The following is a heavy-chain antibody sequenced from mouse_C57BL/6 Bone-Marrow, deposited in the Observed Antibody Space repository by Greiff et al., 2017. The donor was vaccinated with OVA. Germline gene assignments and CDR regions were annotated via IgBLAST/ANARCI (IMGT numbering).Heavy chain of an antibody. Sequence: QVQLQQSGAELVRPGTSVKVSCKASGYAFTNYLIEWVKQRPGQGLEWIGVINPGSGGTNYNEKFKGKATLTADKSSSTADRQLSSLTSEDSAVYFCARGLGLDYWGQGTTLTVSS. D-gene: IGHD4-1*01. J-gene: IGHJ2*01. V-gene: IGHV1-54*01. CDR3: ARGLGLDY. CDR2: INPGSGGT. CDR1: GYAFTNYL.